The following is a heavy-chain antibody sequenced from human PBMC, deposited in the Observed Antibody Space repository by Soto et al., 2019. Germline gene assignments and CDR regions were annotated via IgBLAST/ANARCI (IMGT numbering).Heavy chain of an antibody. D-gene: IGHD3-22*01. CDR1: GFTFSDYY. CDR2: ISSSGSTI. Sequence: GGSLRLSCAASGFTFSDYYMSWIRQAPGKGLEWVSYISSSGSTIYYADSVKGRFTISRDNAKNSLYLQMNSLRAEGTAVYYCARGAPIDSNAFDIWGQGTMVTVSS. J-gene: IGHJ3*02. CDR3: ARGAPIDSNAFDI. V-gene: IGHV3-11*01.